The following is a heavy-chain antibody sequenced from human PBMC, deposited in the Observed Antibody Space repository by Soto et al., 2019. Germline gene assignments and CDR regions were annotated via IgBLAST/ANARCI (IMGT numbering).Heavy chain of an antibody. CDR2: INSDGSST. CDR1: GFTFSSYW. V-gene: IGHV3-74*01. J-gene: IGHJ4*02. CDR3: TREYSSSRYFDF. Sequence: PGGSLRLSCAASGFTFSSYWMHWVRQAPGKGLVWVSRINSDGSSTSHADSVKGRFTISRDNAKNTLFLQMNSLRAEDTAVYYCTREYSSSRYFDFWGQGTLVTVSS. D-gene: IGHD6-6*01.